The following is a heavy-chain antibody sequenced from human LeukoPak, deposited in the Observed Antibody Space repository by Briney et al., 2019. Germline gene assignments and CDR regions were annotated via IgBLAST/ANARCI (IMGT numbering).Heavy chain of an antibody. Sequence: KSSETLSLTCSVSGGSITKNGYYWGWIRQSPETGLEWIGSMHYSGSTNYNPSLKSRVTISVDKSKNQFSLKLSSVTAADTAVYYCAREAGYYDSSGYYHDAFDIWGQGTMVTVSS. CDR3: AREAGYYDSSGYYHDAFDI. CDR2: MHYSGST. CDR1: GGSITKNGYY. D-gene: IGHD3-22*01. V-gene: IGHV4-39*07. J-gene: IGHJ3*02.